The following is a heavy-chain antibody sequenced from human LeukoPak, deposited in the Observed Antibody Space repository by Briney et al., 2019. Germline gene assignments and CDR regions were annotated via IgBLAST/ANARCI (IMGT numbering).Heavy chain of an antibody. J-gene: IGHJ3*02. CDR1: GGSFSGYY. V-gene: IGHV4-34*01. CDR3: ARQASVLLWFGEPPTDAFDI. CDR2: INHSGST. Sequence: SETLSLTCAVYGGSFSGYYRSWIRQPPGKGLEWIGEINHSGSTNYNPSLKSRVTISVDTSKNQFSLKLSSVTAADTAVYYCARQASVLLWFGEPPTDAFDIWGQGTMVTVSS. D-gene: IGHD3-10*01.